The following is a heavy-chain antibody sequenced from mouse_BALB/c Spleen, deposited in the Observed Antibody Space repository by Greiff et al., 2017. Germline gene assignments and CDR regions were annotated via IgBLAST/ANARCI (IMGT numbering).Heavy chain of an antibody. J-gene: IGHJ3*01. CDR3: ARSDYGNAWFAY. D-gene: IGHD2-1*01. CDR1: GYTFTSYW. Sequence: LKQPGSELVRPGASVKLSCKASGYTFTSYWMHWVKQRPGQGLEWIGNIYPGSGSTKYNEKFKGKATLTSDKSSSTAYMELSSLTSEDSAVYYCARSDYGNAWFAYWGQGTLVTVSA. V-gene: IGHV1S22*01. CDR2: IYPGSGST.